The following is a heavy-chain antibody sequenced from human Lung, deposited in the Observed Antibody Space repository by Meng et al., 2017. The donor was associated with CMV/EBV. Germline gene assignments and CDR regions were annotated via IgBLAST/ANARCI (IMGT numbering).Heavy chain of an antibody. CDR3: ARGKQDAWELLAY. CDR1: GVSISSNIR. V-gene: IGHV4-4*02. Sequence: QVQLQESCPGLCKPSGTLSLTCGVSGVSISSNIRWTWVRQPPGKGLEWIGDIDDSGSTNYNPSLNSRISISLDKSKNHFSLKVNSVTAADTAVYYCARGKQDAWELLAYWGQGALVTVSS. CDR2: IDDSGST. J-gene: IGHJ4*02. D-gene: IGHD1-26*01.